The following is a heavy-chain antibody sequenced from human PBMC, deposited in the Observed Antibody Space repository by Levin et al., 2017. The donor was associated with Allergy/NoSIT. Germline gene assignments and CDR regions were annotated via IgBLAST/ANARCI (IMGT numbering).Heavy chain of an antibody. D-gene: IGHD1-20*01. CDR2: LSGSGGST. Sequence: AGGSLRLSCAASGFTFSSYAMSWVRQAPGKGLEWVSGLSGSGGSTYYADSVKGRFTISRDNSKNTLYLQMNSLRAEDTAVYYCAKGARYITGTEIDYWGQGTLVTVSS. CDR3: AKGARYITGTEIDY. CDR1: GFTFSSYA. J-gene: IGHJ4*02. V-gene: IGHV3-23*01.